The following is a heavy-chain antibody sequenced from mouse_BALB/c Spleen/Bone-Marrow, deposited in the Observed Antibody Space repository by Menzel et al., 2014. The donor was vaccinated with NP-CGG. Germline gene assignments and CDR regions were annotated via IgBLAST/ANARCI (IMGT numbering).Heavy chain of an antibody. D-gene: IGHD2-4*01. V-gene: IGHV5-17*02. J-gene: IGHJ4*01. Sequence: EVMLVESGGGLVQPGGSRKLSCAASGFTFSRSGMHWVRQAPKKGLEWVAYISSGSSTIYYADTMKGRFTISRDNPKNTLFLQMTSLRSEDTAMYYCARARSTMITTGAMDYWGQGTSVTVSS. CDR3: ARARSTMITTGAMDY. CDR2: ISSGSSTI. CDR1: GFTFSRSG.